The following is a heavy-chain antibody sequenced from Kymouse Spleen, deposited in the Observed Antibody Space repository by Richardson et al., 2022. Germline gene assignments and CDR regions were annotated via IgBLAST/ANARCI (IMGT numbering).Heavy chain of an antibody. D-gene: IGHD6-13*01,IGHD6-19*01,IGHD6-25*01. CDR2: ISWNSGSI. V-gene: IGHV3-9*01. CDR1: GFTFDDYA. J-gene: IGHJ4*02. CDR3: AKAPAYSSFDY. Sequence: EVQLVESGGGLVQPGRSLRLSCAASGFTFDDYAMHWVRQAPGKGLEWVSGISWNSGSIGYADSVKGRFTISRDNAKNSLYLQMNSLRAEDTALYYCAKAPAYSSFDYWGQGTLVTVSS.